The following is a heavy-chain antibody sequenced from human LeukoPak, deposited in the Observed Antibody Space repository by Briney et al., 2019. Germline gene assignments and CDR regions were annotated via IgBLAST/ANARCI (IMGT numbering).Heavy chain of an antibody. Sequence: GGSLRLSCAASGFTFNSYGMNWFRQAPGKGLEWVAHIKEDGTAKKYVDSVRGRFTISRDNTKNSLFLQLNSLRVEDTAVYYCVRDRGWFHFDLWGQGTLVTVSS. CDR2: IKEDGTAK. CDR1: GFTFNSYG. J-gene: IGHJ4*02. D-gene: IGHD3-10*01. CDR3: VRDRGWFHFDL. V-gene: IGHV3-7*01.